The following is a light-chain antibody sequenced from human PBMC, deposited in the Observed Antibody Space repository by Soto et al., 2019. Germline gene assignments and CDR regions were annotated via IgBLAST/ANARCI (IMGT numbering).Light chain of an antibody. V-gene: IGKV3-11*01. Sequence: EIVLTQSPATLSLSPGERATLSCRASQSVSSYLAWYQQKPGQAPRLLIYDASNRATGIPARFSGGRSGTDVTLSISSLEPEDFAVYYWQQRFNWPRFTFGQGTKLEIK. CDR1: QSVSSY. CDR3: QQRFNWPRFT. J-gene: IGKJ2*01. CDR2: DAS.